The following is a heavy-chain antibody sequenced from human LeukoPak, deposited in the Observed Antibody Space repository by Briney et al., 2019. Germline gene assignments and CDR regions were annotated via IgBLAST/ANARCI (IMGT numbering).Heavy chain of an antibody. CDR2: ISQDGSEK. Sequence: HSGGSLRLSCAASGFIFSTYNMNWVRQAPGKGLEWVANISQDGSEKYYVDSVKGRFTLSRDNAKNSMYLQMTSLRAEDTAVYYCARVTSGLDYWGQGTLVTVSS. CDR1: GFIFSTYN. J-gene: IGHJ4*02. V-gene: IGHV3-7*01. CDR3: ARVTSGLDY.